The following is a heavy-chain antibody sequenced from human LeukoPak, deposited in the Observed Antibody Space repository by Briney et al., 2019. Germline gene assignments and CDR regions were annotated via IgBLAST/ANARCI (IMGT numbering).Heavy chain of an antibody. CDR1: GFTFSSYS. CDR3: ARVGSGGSYDY. J-gene: IGHJ4*02. CDR2: ISSSSSYI. V-gene: IGHV3-21*01. D-gene: IGHD2-15*01. Sequence: PGGSLRLSCAASGFTFSSYSMIWVRQAPGKGLEWVSSISSSSSYIYYADSVKGRFTISSDNANNPLYLQMNSMRAEDTAVYYCARVGSGGSYDYWGQGTLVTVSS.